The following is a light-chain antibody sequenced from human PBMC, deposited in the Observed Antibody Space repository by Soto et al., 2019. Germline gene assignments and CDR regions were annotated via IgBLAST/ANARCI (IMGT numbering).Light chain of an antibody. CDR3: QQRKYWPPLT. J-gene: IGKJ4*01. CDR1: HSVDIY. V-gene: IGKV3-11*01. Sequence: EVVLTQSPDTLSLSPGERATLSCRTSHSVDIYLAWYQQKPGQAPRLLIDDSYNRVTGLPTRFSGSGSWSDFTLTISSLEPEDAAVYYCQQRKYWPPLTFGGGTKVEIK. CDR2: DSY.